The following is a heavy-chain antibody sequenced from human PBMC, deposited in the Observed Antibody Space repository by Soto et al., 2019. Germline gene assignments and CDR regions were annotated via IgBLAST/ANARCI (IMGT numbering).Heavy chain of an antibody. J-gene: IGHJ4*02. Sequence: PGGSLRLSCAASGFTFSSYAMSWVRQAPGKGLEWVSAISGSGGSTHYADSVKGRFTISRDNSKNTLYLQMNSLRAEDTAVYYCAKIPPGYSYGYFYFDYWGQGTLVTVSS. CDR2: ISGSGGST. CDR1: GFTFSSYA. V-gene: IGHV3-23*01. CDR3: AKIPPGYSYGYFYFDY. D-gene: IGHD5-18*01.